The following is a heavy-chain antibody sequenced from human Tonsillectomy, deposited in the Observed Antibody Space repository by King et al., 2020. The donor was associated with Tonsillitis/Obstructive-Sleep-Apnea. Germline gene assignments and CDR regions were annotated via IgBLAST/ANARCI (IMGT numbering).Heavy chain of an antibody. CDR2: LNTYGGST. D-gene: IGHD6-13*01. Sequence: VQLVESGGGLIQPGGSLRLSCAASGFTFSRYWMHWVRQAPGKGLVCVSRLNTYGGSTTYADSVKGRFTISIDNAKNTLYLQMNSLSAEDTAVYCCTREPSWAIAAGTGGQGTLVTVSS. V-gene: IGHV3-74*01. J-gene: IGHJ4*02. CDR1: GFTFSRYW. CDR3: TREPSWAIAAGT.